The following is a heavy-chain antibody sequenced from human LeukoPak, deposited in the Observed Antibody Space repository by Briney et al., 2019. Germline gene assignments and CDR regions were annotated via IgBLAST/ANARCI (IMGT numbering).Heavy chain of an antibody. CDR3: AKGSYYDSSGSFYFDY. V-gene: IGHV3-23*01. CDR2: ISGSGDNT. D-gene: IGHD3-22*01. CDR1: GFTSSSYA. Sequence: GGSLRLSCAASGFTSSSYAMSWVRQAPGKGLEWVSGISGSGDNTYYADSVKGRFTISRDNSKNTLYVQVNSLGTEDTAAYYCAKGSYYDSSGSFYFDYWDQGTLVTVSS. J-gene: IGHJ4*02.